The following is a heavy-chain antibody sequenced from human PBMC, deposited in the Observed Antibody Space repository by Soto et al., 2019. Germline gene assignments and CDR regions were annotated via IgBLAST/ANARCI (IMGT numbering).Heavy chain of an antibody. V-gene: IGHV3-21*01. Sequence: GWSLRLSCAASGFTFSSYSMNLVRQAPGKGLEWVSSISSSSSYIYYADSVKGRFTISRDNAKNSLYLQMNSLRAEDTAVYYCASQDYCGGDCYSNHFEFEYWGKGTLVTVSS. CDR3: ASQDYCGGDCYSNHFEFEY. CDR1: GFTFSSYS. D-gene: IGHD2-21*02. CDR2: ISSSSSYI. J-gene: IGHJ4*02.